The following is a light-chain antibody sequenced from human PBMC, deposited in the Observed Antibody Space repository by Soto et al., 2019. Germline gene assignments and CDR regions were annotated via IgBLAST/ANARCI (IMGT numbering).Light chain of an antibody. J-gene: IGLJ1*01. CDR2: EGS. V-gene: IGLV2-23*01. Sequence: QSVLTEPASVSLSPGQSITISCTGTSSDVGSYNLVSWYQQHPGKAPKLMIYEGSKRPSGVSNRFSDSKSGNTASLTISGLQAEDEADYYCCSYAGSSSWVFGTGTKVTVL. CDR3: CSYAGSSSWV. CDR1: SSDVGSYNL.